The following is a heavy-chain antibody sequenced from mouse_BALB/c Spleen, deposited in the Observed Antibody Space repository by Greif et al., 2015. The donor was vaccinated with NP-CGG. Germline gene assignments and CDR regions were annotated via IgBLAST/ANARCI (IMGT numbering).Heavy chain of an antibody. V-gene: IGHV1S137*01. CDR2: ISTYYGDA. Sequence: VQPQESGAELVRPGVSVKISCKGSGYTFTDYAMHWVKQSHAKSLEWIGVISTYYGDASYKQKFKGKATMTVDKSSSTAYMELARLTSEDSAIYYCARSDGNYVYAMDYWGQGTSVTVSS. D-gene: IGHD2-1*01. J-gene: IGHJ4*01. CDR3: ARSDGNYVYAMDY. CDR1: GYTFTDYA.